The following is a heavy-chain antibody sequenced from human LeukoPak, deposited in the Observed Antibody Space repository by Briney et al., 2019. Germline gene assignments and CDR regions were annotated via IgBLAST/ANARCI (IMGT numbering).Heavy chain of an antibody. CDR2: ISAYNGNT. D-gene: IGHD3-3*01. Sequence: GASVKVSCKASGYTFTSYGISWVRQAPGQGLEWMGWISAYNGNTNYAQKLQGRVTMTTDTSTSTAYMELRSLRSDDTAVYYCARGSYYDFWSGLNGGHWFDPWGQGTLVTVSS. CDR1: GYTFTSYG. J-gene: IGHJ5*02. CDR3: ARGSYYDFWSGLNGGHWFDP. V-gene: IGHV1-18*01.